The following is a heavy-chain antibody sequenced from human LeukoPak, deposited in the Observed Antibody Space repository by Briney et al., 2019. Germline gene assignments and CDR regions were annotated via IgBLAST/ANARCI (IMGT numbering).Heavy chain of an antibody. J-gene: IGHJ4*02. CDR2: ISYDGGNG. CDR3: ARDPPFSSGWSQNHFDH. D-gene: IGHD6-19*01. CDR1: GFIFEDFA. Sequence: PGRSLRLSCTPSGFIFEDFAMHWVRQAPGKGLEWVALISYDGGNGNYADSVKGRFTISRDNSKNILYLHMNSLRPEDTAVYYCARDPPFSSGWSQNHFDHWGQGTLVTVSS. V-gene: IGHV3-30*04.